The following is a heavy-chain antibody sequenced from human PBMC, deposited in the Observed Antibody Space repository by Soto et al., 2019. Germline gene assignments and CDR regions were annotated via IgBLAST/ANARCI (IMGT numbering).Heavy chain of an antibody. D-gene: IGHD6-6*01. J-gene: IGHJ6*03. Sequence: ASVKVSCKASGYTFTSYAMHWVRQAPGQRLEWMGWINAGNGNTKYSQKFQGRVTITRDTSASTAYMELSSLRSEDTALYFCASSAYSSSYGGYYYYMDVWGKGTTVTVSS. CDR1: GYTFTSYA. CDR3: ASSAYSSSYGGYYYYMDV. V-gene: IGHV1-3*01. CDR2: INAGNGNT.